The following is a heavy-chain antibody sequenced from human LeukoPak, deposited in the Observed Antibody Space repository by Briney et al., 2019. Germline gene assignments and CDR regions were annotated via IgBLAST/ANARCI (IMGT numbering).Heavy chain of an antibody. V-gene: IGHV3-23*01. Sequence: GGSPRLSCAASGFTFSSYTMSWVRQAPGKGLEWVSCIVGSGANTYYADSVKGRFTISRDNSKNTLYLQMNSLRAEDTAVYYCAPDPFDSWGQGTLVTVSS. CDR1: GFTFSSYT. CDR2: IVGSGANT. J-gene: IGHJ4*02. CDR3: APDPFDS.